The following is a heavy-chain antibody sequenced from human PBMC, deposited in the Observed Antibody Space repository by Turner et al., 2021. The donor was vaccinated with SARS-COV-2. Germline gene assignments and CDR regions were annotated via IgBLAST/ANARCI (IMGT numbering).Heavy chain of an antibody. D-gene: IGHD6-13*01. Sequence: QLPLQESGPGLLKPSETLSLTCTVSGGSISSSSYYWGWIRQPPGKGLEWIGSIYNSGSTYYNPSLKSRVTISVDTSKNQFSLKLSSVTAADTAVYYCATSTVAGTELNYYGMDVWGQGTTVTVSS. CDR3: ATSTVAGTELNYYGMDV. J-gene: IGHJ6*02. CDR1: GGSISSSSYY. CDR2: IYNSGST. V-gene: IGHV4-39*01.